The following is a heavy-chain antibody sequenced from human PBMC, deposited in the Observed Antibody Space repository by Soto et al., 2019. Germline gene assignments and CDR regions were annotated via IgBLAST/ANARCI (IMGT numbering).Heavy chain of an antibody. D-gene: IGHD6-19*01. Sequence: QVQLMESGGAVVQPGRSLRLSCAASGFTFSSYAMHWVRQAPGKGLEWVAIISHDGSSIYYGDSVKGRFTISGDNSQSTLYLQMNSLRSEDTAVYYCARVRQQWLVSAHYFDCWGQGTLVTVSS. V-gene: IGHV3-30-3*01. CDR1: GFTFSSYA. CDR3: ARVRQQWLVSAHYFDC. J-gene: IGHJ4*02. CDR2: ISHDGSSI.